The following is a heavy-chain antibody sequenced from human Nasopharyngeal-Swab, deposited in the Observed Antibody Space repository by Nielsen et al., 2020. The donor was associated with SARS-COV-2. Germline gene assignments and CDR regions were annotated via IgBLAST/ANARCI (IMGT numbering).Heavy chain of an antibody. CDR3: TTEYGDYNYYYYYVMDV. V-gene: IGHV3-48*03. J-gene: IGHJ6*02. CDR1: GFTFSSYE. Sequence: GESLKISCAASGFTFSSYEMNWVRQAPGKGLEWVSYISSSGSTIYYADSVKGRFTISRDNAKNSLYLQMNSLRAEDTAVYYCTTEYGDYNYYYYYVMDVWGQGTTVTVSS. D-gene: IGHD4-17*01. CDR2: ISSSGSTI.